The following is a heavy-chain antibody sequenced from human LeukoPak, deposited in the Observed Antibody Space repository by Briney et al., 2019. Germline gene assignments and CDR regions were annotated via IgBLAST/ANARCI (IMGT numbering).Heavy chain of an antibody. V-gene: IGHV4-39*01. CDR1: GGSIGSINNY. CDR3: ARRRNSGYDFDY. D-gene: IGHD5-12*01. Sequence: SETLSLTCTVSGGSIGSINNYWGWIRQPPGKGLEWIGSVYYDGGTYYNPSLSSRVTISEDTSKNQFSLKMSSVTAADTAVYYCARRRNSGYDFDYWGQGTLVSVSS. CDR2: VYYDGGT. J-gene: IGHJ4*02.